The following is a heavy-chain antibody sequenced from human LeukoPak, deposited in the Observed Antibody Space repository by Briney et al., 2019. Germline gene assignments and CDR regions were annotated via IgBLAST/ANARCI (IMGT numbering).Heavy chain of an antibody. CDR2: ISGGHNYI. CDR1: GFTFSSFT. V-gene: IGHV3-21*06. Sequence: SGGSLRLSCVVSGFTFSSFTMHWVRQAPGKGLEWVSSISGGHNYIYYADSVKGRFTISRDNANNSLFLQMDSLRAEDTAVYYCARERWGSGSYPNYFDYWGQGTLVTVSS. J-gene: IGHJ4*02. CDR3: ARERWGSGSYPNYFDY. D-gene: IGHD3-10*01.